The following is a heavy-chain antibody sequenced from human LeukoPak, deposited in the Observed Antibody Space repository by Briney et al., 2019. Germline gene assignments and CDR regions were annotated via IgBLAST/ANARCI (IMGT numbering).Heavy chain of an antibody. V-gene: IGHV4-59*01. D-gene: IGHD6-6*01. CDR1: GGSISSYY. CDR3: ARALGYNIAAGAFDI. Sequence: SETLSLTCTVSGGSISSYYWSWIRQPPGKGLEWVGYIYYSGSTNYNPSLKSRVTISVDTSKNQFSLKLSSVTAADTAVYYCARALGYNIAAGAFDIWGQGTMVTVSS. CDR2: IYYSGST. J-gene: IGHJ3*02.